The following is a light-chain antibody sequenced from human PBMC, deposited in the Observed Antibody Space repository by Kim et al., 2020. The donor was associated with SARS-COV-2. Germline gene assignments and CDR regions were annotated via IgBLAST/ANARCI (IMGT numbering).Light chain of an antibody. Sequence: ASVEDRVTITCRASQDIHHHLAWFQQKPGKAPRSLIFATSTLQTGVPLRFSGSGYGTDFTLTIDTLQPEDTATYYCQQYRFYSPTFGQGTKVDIK. J-gene: IGKJ1*01. CDR1: QDIHHH. CDR2: ATS. V-gene: IGKV1-16*01. CDR3: QQYRFYSPT.